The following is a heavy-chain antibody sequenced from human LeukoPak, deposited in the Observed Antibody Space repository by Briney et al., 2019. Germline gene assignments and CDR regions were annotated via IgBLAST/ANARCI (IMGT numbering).Heavy chain of an antibody. Sequence: GGSLRLSCSASGFTFSSYAMHWVRQAPGKGLEYVSAISSNGGSTYYADSVKGRFTISRDNSKNTLYLQMSSLRDEDTAVYYCARVPRPYCSSTSCYGMDVWGQGTTVTVSS. CDR1: GFTFSSYA. J-gene: IGHJ6*02. V-gene: IGHV3-64*04. CDR3: ARVPRPYCSSTSCYGMDV. D-gene: IGHD2-2*01. CDR2: ISSNGGST.